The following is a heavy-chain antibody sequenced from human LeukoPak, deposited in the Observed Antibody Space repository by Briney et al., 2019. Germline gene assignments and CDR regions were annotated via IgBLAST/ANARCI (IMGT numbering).Heavy chain of an antibody. Sequence: SETLSLTCTVSGGSISSSSYYWGWIRQPPGKGLEWIGSIYYSGSTYYNPSLKSRVTISVDTSKNQFSLKLSSVTAADTAVYYCARGGSVEMATIDNYFDYWGQGTLVTVSS. V-gene: IGHV4-39*07. D-gene: IGHD5-24*01. CDR3: ARGGSVEMATIDNYFDY. CDR2: IYYSGST. CDR1: GGSISSSSYY. J-gene: IGHJ4*02.